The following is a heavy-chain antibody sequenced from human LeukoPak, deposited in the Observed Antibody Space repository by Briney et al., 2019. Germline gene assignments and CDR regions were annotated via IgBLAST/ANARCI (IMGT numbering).Heavy chain of an antibody. Sequence: GGSLRLSCAASGFTFSSYSMNWVRQAPGKGLEWVSSSSSSSSYIYYADSVKGRFTISRDNAKNSLYLQMNSLRAEDTAVYYCARVGLYSSSGFDYWGQGTLVTVSS. V-gene: IGHV3-21*01. CDR2: SSSSSSYI. CDR3: ARVGLYSSSGFDY. J-gene: IGHJ4*02. CDR1: GFTFSSYS. D-gene: IGHD6-6*01.